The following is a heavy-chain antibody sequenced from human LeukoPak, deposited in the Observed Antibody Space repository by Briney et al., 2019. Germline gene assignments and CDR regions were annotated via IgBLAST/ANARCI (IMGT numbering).Heavy chain of an antibody. Sequence: SETLSLTCTVSGGSISGYYWTWIRQPPGQGLEWIAYIHSNGYTNYNPSLRSRVTISVDPSKNQFSLTVTPVTAADTAIYYCAQRQGPMSGTYDYYDPWGQGALVTVSS. CDR1: GGSISGYY. V-gene: IGHV4-4*09. CDR3: AQRQGPMSGTYDYYDP. CDR2: IHSNGYT. D-gene: IGHD1-26*01. J-gene: IGHJ5*02.